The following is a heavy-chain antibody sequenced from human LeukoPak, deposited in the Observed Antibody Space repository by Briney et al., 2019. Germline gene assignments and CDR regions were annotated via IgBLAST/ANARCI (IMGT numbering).Heavy chain of an antibody. Sequence: GGSLRLSCAASGFTFNTYTMNWVRQAPGQGLEWVASIKEDGSEKHYVDSVKGRFTISRDNGKNSLYLQMNSLRAEDTAVYYCARDSGWWRFDFWGQGTLVTVSS. CDR3: ARDSGWWRFDF. CDR2: IKEDGSEK. CDR1: GFTFNTYT. V-gene: IGHV3-7*03. D-gene: IGHD6-13*01. J-gene: IGHJ4*02.